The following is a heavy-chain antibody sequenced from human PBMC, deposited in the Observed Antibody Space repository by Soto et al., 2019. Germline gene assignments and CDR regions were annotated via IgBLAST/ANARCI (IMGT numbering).Heavy chain of an antibody. CDR2: IYWNDDK. CDR3: VRASGGGNSAYFDY. D-gene: IGHD2-21*02. CDR1: GFSFSTSGVG. J-gene: IGHJ4*02. V-gene: IGHV2-5*01. Sequence: TLSLTCTFSGFSFSTSGVGVGWIRQPPGKALEWLALIYWNDDKRYSPSLKSRLTITKDTSKNQVVLTVTNLDPVDKATYYCVRASGGGNSAYFDYWGQGTLVTVSS.